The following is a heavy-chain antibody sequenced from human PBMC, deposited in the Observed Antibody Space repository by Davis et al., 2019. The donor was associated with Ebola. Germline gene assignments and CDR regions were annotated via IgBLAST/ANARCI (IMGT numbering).Heavy chain of an antibody. CDR2: ISCSGGST. Sequence: GESLKISCVASGLTFSSYAMSWVRQAPGKGLEWVSAISCSGGSTYYADSVKGRFTISRDNSKKTLYLQMNSLRAEDTAVYYCAKSGLSFGVVKYHYGMDVWGKGTTVTVSS. CDR1: GLTFSSYA. D-gene: IGHD3-3*01. CDR3: AKSGLSFGVVKYHYGMDV. J-gene: IGHJ6*04. V-gene: IGHV3-23*01.